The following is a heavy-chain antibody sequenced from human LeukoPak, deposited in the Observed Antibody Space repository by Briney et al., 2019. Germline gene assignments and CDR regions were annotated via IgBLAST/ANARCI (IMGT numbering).Heavy chain of an antibody. D-gene: IGHD4-23*01. V-gene: IGHV3-30*03. Sequence: GKSLRLSCAASVFTFSNYGIHWVRQAPGKGLEWVAVISFGGSKKYYADSVKGRFSISRDNSKNTLYLQMNSLRPEDTAVYYCATPFNSYLTPDDWGQGTLVTVSS. CDR2: ISFGGSKK. J-gene: IGHJ4*02. CDR1: VFTFSNYG. CDR3: ATPFNSYLTPDD.